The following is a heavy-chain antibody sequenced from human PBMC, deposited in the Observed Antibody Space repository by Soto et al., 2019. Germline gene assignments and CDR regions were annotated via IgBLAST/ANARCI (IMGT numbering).Heavy chain of an antibody. CDR1: GGSISSGGYS. V-gene: IGHV4-30-2*01. CDR3: ASSHAGAHITAAVH. Sequence: PSETLSLTCAVSGGSISSGGYSWSWIRQPPGKGLEWIRYIYHSGSTYYNPSLKSRVTISVDRSKNQFSLKLSSVTAADTAVYYCASSHAGAHITAAVHWGQGTLVTVSS. CDR2: IYHSGST. J-gene: IGHJ4*02. D-gene: IGHD6-13*01.